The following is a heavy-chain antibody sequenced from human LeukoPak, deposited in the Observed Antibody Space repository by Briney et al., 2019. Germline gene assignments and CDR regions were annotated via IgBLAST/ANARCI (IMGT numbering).Heavy chain of an antibody. J-gene: IGHJ4*02. Sequence: GGPLRLSCAASGFTFSSYDMHWVRQAPGKGLEGVTVISYDGSNKYYADSVKGRFTISRDNSKNTLYLQMNSLRAEDTAVYYCARDAGYSYGNGLRGFDYWGQGTLVTVSS. D-gene: IGHD5-18*01. CDR1: GFTFSSYD. V-gene: IGHV3-30-3*01. CDR3: ARDAGYSYGNGLRGFDY. CDR2: ISYDGSNK.